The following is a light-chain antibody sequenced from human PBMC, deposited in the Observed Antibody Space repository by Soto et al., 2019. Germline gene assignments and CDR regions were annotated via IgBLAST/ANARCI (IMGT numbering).Light chain of an antibody. V-gene: IGLV1-40*01. CDR2: ANS. J-gene: IGLJ3*02. Sequence: QSVLTQPPSVSGAPGQRVTISCTGSNSNIGAGYDVHWYQQLPGTAPKLLIYANSNRPSGVPDRFSGSKSGTSASLAITGLQAEDEADYYCQFYDRSLSARVFGGGTQLTVL. CDR3: QFYDRSLSARV. CDR1: NSNIGAGYD.